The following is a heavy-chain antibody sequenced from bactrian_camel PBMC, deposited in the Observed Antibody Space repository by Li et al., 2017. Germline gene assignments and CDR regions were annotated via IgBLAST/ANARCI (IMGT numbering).Heavy chain of an antibody. CDR3: ATDLLGGSWYDLYTDQSLGFGY. V-gene: IGHV3S53*01. Sequence: VQLVESGGGSVQAGTSLILSCAAVGRTYNNYVMGWFRQAPGKEREGVATVDSSGNANYAESVKGRFTIIMNNAQNTVYLQMNSLKSEDTALYYCATDLLGGSWYDLYTDQSLGFGYWGQGTQVTVS. CDR2: VDSSGNA. CDR1: GRTYNNYV. J-gene: IGHJ6*01. D-gene: IGHD6*01.